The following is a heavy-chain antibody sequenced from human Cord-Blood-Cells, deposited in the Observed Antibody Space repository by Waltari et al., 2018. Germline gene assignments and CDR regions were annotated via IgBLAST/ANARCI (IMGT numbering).Heavy chain of an antibody. CDR2: IYSCYSET. CDR3: ARAHNYYDSSGYSWDAFDI. V-gene: IGHV5-51*01. Sequence: EVQLVQSGAEVKKPGESLKISCKGSGYSFTSYWIGWVSQMPGQGWEWMGIIYSCYSETKYSPSFQGEDTISADKSSSTAYLQWSSLKASDTAMYYCARAHNYYDSSGYSWDAFDIWGQGTMVTVSS. J-gene: IGHJ3*02. D-gene: IGHD3-22*01. CDR1: GYSFTSYW.